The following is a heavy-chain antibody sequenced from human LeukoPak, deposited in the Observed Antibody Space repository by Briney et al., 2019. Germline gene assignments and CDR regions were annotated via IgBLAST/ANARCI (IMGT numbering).Heavy chain of an antibody. D-gene: IGHD6-13*01. CDR3: ARDSTAAAGDYYYGMDV. J-gene: IGHJ6*02. CDR2: IWYDGSNK. V-gene: IGHV3-33*01. Sequence: GRSLRLSCAASGFTFSSYGMHWVRQAPGKGLEWVAVIWYDGSNKYYADSVKGRFTISRDNSKNTLYLQMNSLRAEDTAVYYCARDSTAAAGDYYYGMDVWGQGTTVTVSS. CDR1: GFTFSSYG.